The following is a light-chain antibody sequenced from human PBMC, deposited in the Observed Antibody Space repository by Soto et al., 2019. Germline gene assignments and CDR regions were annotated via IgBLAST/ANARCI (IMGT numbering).Light chain of an antibody. CDR1: SSDVGGYNY. V-gene: IGLV2-14*01. CDR2: DVS. CDR3: SSYTSSSTV. J-gene: IGLJ3*02. Sequence: QSVLTQPASVSGSPGQSITISCTGTSSDVGGYNYVSWYQQHPGKAPKLMIYDVSNRPSGVSNRFSGSKSGNTASLTISGLQAEDVADYYCSSYTSSSTVFGGGTQLTVL.